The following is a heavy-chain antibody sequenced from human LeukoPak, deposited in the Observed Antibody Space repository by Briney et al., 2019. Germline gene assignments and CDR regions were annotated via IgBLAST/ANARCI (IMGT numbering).Heavy chain of an antibody. Sequence: GESLKISCKGSGYTFTGYWIGWVRQMPGKGLEWMGVIYPGDSDTRYSPSLQGQVTISADKSINTAYLQWSSLKASGTAMYYCARARVAVARYYFDYWGQGTLVTVSS. D-gene: IGHD6-19*01. CDR1: GYTFTGYW. CDR2: IYPGDSDT. CDR3: ARARVAVARYYFDY. V-gene: IGHV5-51*01. J-gene: IGHJ4*02.